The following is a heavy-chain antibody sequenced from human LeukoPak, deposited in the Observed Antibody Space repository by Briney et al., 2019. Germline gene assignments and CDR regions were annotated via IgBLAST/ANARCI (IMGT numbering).Heavy chain of an antibody. V-gene: IGHV3-74*01. CDR1: GFTFSSYW. CDR3: TRAITYFYGSVTYDWFDS. D-gene: IGHD3-10*01. Sequence: GGSLRLSCAASGFTFSSYWMHWVRQTPGKGLMWVARIKSDGSTIYADSVQGRFTISRDNAKNMLYLQMNSLRADDTAIYYCTRAITYFYGSVTYDWFDSWGQGTRVTVSS. J-gene: IGHJ5*01. CDR2: IKSDGST.